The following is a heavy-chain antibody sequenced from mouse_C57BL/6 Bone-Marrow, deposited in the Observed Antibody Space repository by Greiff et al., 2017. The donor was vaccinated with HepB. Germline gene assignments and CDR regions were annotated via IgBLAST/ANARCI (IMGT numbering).Heavy chain of an antibody. J-gene: IGHJ3*01. Sequence: VQLQESGAELVKPGASVKLSCKASGYTFTSYWMQWVKQRPGQGLEWIGEIDPSDSYTNYNQKFKGKATLTVDTSSSTAYMQLSSLTSEDSAVYYCARYGYWGQGTLVTVSA. CDR2: IDPSDSYT. CDR3: ARYGY. D-gene: IGHD1-1*01. CDR1: GYTFTSYW. V-gene: IGHV1-50*01.